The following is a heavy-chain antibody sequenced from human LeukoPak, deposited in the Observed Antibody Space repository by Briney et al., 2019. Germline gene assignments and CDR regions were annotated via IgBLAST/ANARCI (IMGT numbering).Heavy chain of an antibody. J-gene: IGHJ4*02. CDR2: IKKDGSEK. D-gene: IGHD5-18*01. CDR3: ARHLSGVTGYTYGRGIDY. CDR1: GFTFSSDW. V-gene: IGHV3-7*01. Sequence: GGSLRLSCAASGFTFSSDWMSWVRQAPGKGLEWVAKIKKDGSEKYYVDSVKGRFTISRDNAKTSLYLQMNSPRAEDTAIYYCARHLSGVTGYTYGRGIDYWGQGTLVTVSS.